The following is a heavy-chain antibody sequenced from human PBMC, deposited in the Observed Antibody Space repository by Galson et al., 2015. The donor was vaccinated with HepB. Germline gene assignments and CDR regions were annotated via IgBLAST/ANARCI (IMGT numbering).Heavy chain of an antibody. Sequence: SVKVSCKASGGTFSSYAISWVRQAPGQGLEWMGGIIPILGIANYAQKFQGRVTITADKSTSTAYMELSSLRSEDTAVYYCAREEGYCSGGSCWPHYYYYYYMDVWGKGTTVTVSS. D-gene: IGHD2-15*01. V-gene: IGHV1-69*10. CDR2: IIPILGIA. CDR1: GGTFSSYA. CDR3: AREEGYCSGGSCWPHYYYYYYMDV. J-gene: IGHJ6*03.